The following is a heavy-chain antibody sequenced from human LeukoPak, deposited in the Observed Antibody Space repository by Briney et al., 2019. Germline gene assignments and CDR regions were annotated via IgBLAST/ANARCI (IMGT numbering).Heavy chain of an antibody. V-gene: IGHV1-69*13. D-gene: IGHD6-19*01. CDR3: ARGPPYSSGSSYFDY. J-gene: IGHJ4*02. Sequence: ASVKVSCKASGYTFTGYYMHWVRQAPGQGLEWMGGIIPIFGTANYAQRFQGRVTITADESTSTAYMELSSLRSEDTAVYYCARGPPYSSGSSYFDYWGQGTLVTVSS. CDR1: GYTFTGYY. CDR2: IIPIFGTA.